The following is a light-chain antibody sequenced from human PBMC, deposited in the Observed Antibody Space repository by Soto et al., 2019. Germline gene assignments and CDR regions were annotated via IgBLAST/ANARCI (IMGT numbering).Light chain of an antibody. Sequence: EIVLTQSPAILSLSPGERATLSCRASQSVGTYLDWYQQKLGQAPRLIIYDASNRATGLPARFSGRGAGTDFTPTISSLEHEDFAVYYCQQRVNWLTFGGGTKVEV. CDR3: QQRVNWLT. V-gene: IGKV3-11*01. CDR1: QSVGTY. CDR2: DAS. J-gene: IGKJ4*01.